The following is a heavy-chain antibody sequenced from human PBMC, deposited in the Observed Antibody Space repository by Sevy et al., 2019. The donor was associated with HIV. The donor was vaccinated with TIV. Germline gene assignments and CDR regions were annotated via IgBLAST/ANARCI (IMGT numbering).Heavy chain of an antibody. CDR1: GGSISSYY. V-gene: IGHV4-59*13. Sequence: SDTLSLTCTVSGGSISSYYWSWIRQPPGKGLEWIGYIYYSGSTNYNPSLKSRVTISVDTSKNQFSLKLSSVTAADTAVYYCARDSIAHAFDIWGQGTMVTVSS. CDR3: ARDSIAHAFDI. J-gene: IGHJ3*02. D-gene: IGHD6-6*01. CDR2: IYYSGST.